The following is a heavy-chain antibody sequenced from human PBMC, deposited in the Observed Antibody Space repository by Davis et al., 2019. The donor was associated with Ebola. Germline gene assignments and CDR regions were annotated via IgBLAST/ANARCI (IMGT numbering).Heavy chain of an antibody. D-gene: IGHD5-12*01. CDR1: GFTFSSYG. J-gene: IGHJ4*02. CDR3: ARIGWLRGGQDY. V-gene: IGHV3-30*03. Sequence: PGGSLRLSCAASGFTFSSYGMHWVRQAPGKGLEWVAVISYDGSNKYYADSVKGRFTISRHNSKNTLYLQMNSLRAEDTAVYYCARIGWLRGGQDYWGQGTLVTVSS. CDR2: ISYDGSNK.